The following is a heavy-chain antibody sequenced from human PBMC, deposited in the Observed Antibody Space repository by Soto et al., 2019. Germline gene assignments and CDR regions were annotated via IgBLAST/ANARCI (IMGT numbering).Heavy chain of an antibody. Sequence: ASVKVSCKASGYTFTSYYMHWVRQAPGQGLEWMGIINPSGGSTSYAQKFQGRVTMTRDTSTSTVYMELSSLRSEDTAVYYCASAGYCSGGSCYPANYYGMDVWGQGTTVTVSS. CDR2: INPSGGST. CDR1: GYTFTSYY. J-gene: IGHJ6*02. D-gene: IGHD2-15*01. CDR3: ASAGYCSGGSCYPANYYGMDV. V-gene: IGHV1-46*01.